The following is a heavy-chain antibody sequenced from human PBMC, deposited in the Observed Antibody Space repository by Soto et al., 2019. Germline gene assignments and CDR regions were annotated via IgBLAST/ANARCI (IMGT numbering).Heavy chain of an antibody. V-gene: IGHV4-59*01. Sequence: SETLSLTCSVSGGSISSGYWTWSRQPPGKGLEWIGYIYQGGSINYNPSLKSRVIISVDTAKNQFSVRLNSVTAADTAVYHCPLAFDDINGSIIDLWGLATSVIVSS. CDR2: IYQGGSI. J-gene: IGHJ5*02. D-gene: IGHD3-22*01. CDR3: PLAFDDINGSIIDL. CDR1: GGSISSGY.